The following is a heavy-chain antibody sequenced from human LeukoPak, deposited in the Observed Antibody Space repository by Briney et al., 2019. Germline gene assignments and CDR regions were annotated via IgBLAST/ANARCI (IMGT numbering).Heavy chain of an antibody. Sequence: GRSLRLSCAASGFTFSSYAMHWVRQAPGKGLEWVSAISGSGGSTYYADSVKGRFTISRDNSKNTLYLQMNSLRAEDTAVYYCAKDLDDYVWGSYRTDYWGQGTLVTVSS. V-gene: IGHV3-23*01. CDR3: AKDLDDYVWGSYRTDY. D-gene: IGHD3-16*02. CDR1: GFTFSSYA. J-gene: IGHJ4*02. CDR2: ISGSGGST.